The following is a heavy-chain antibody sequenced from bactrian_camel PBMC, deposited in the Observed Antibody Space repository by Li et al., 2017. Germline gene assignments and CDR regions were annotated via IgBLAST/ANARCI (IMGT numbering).Heavy chain of an antibody. CDR1: GYTYVTYQ. V-gene: IGHV3S1*01. J-gene: IGHJ4*01. CDR3: AKELYEFDY. CDR2: IDSDGQT. Sequence: HVQLVESGGGSVQAGGSLRLLCKGSGYTYVTYQMSWFRQAPGKEREGVAAIDSDGQTHYANAVKGRFTISRVNAKNTLYLQLNSLKTEDTAAYYCAKELYEFDYWGQGTQVTVS.